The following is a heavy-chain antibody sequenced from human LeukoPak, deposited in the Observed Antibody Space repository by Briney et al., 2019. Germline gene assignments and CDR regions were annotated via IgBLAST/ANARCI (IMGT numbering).Heavy chain of an antibody. CDR2: IWYDGSNK. Sequence: PGGSLRLSCAASGFTFSSYGMHWVRQAPGKGLEWVAVIWYDGSNKYYGDSVKGRFTISRDNSKSTLYLQMNSLRAEDTAVYYCARDRLQYFDYWGQGTLVTVSS. CDR3: ARDRLQYFDY. D-gene: IGHD3-16*01. J-gene: IGHJ4*02. CDR1: GFTFSSYG. V-gene: IGHV3-33*01.